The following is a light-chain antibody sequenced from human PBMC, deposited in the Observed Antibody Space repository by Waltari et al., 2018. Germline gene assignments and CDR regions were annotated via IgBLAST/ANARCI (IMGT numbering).Light chain of an antibody. CDR1: KLGATN. CDR3: QAWDSTTVGV. J-gene: IGLJ1*01. V-gene: IGLV3-1*01. Sequence: SYDLSQPPSASVSPGQKARITCPGDKLGATNVCWYQQKPGQSPVLVIYQDKRRPSGIPERFSGSNSGNTATLTISGTQAMDEADYYCQAWDSTTVGVFGPGTKVTVL. CDR2: QDK.